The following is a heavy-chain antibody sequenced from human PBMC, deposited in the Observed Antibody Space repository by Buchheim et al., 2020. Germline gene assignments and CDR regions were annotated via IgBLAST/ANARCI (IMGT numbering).Heavy chain of an antibody. CDR3: ARVAPYITMVRGVINGYNNWYFDL. CDR1: GGSVSSGSYY. Sequence: QVQLQESGPGLVKPSETLSLTCTVSGGSVSSGSYYWSWIRQPPGKGLEWIGYIYYSGSTNYNPSPKSRVTISVDTSKNQFSLKLSSVTAADTAVYYCARVAPYITMVRGVINGYNNWYFDLWGRGTL. CDR2: IYYSGST. J-gene: IGHJ2*01. D-gene: IGHD3-10*01. V-gene: IGHV4-61*01.